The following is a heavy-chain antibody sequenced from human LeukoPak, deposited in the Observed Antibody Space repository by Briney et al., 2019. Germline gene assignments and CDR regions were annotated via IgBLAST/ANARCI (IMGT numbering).Heavy chain of an antibody. CDR3: AVQRTVWQHVLDH. Sequence: QTGGSLRLSCAASGFTFSSYAMSCVRQAPGTGVEWVSTISGSGDTTYYADSVKGRFTISRDNSKNTLYLQMNSLRAEDTAVYYCAVQRTVWQHVLDHWGQGTLVTVSS. CDR1: GFTFSSYA. J-gene: IGHJ4*02. D-gene: IGHD5-18*01. CDR2: ISGSGDTT. V-gene: IGHV3-23*01.